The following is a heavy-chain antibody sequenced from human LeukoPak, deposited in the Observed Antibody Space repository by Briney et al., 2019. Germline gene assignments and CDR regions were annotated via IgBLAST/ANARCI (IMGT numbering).Heavy chain of an antibody. CDR2: IYTSGST. J-gene: IGHJ4*02. CDR1: GGSISSGSYY. Sequence: SQTLSLTCTVSGGSISSGSYYWSWIRQPAGTGLEWIGRIYTSGSTNYNPSLKSRVTISVDTSKNQFSLKLSSVTAADTAVYYCAREVKGYYDSSGSENFDYWGQRTLVTVSS. CDR3: AREVKGYYDSSGSENFDY. V-gene: IGHV4-61*02. D-gene: IGHD3-22*01.